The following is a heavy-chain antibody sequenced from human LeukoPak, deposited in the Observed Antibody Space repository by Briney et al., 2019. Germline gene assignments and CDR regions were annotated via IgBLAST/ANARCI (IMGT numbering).Heavy chain of an antibody. V-gene: IGHV1-2*04. Sequence: ASVKVSCKASGYTFTGYYMHWVRQAPGQGLEWMGWINPNSGGTNYAQKFQGWVTMTRDTSISTAYMELSRLRSDDTAVYYCATGPHYGDSRPFDYWGQGTLVAVSS. J-gene: IGHJ4*02. D-gene: IGHD4-17*01. CDR1: GYTFTGYY. CDR3: ATGPHYGDSRPFDY. CDR2: INPNSGGT.